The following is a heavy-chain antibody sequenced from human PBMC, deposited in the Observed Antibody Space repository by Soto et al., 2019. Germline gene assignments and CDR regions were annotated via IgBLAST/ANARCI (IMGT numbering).Heavy chain of an antibody. D-gene: IGHD2-21*02. Sequence: QVQLVQSGAEVKKPGSSVKVSCKASGGTFSSYAISWVRQAPGQGLEWMGGIIPIFGTANYAQTFQGRVTITADESTSTAYMELSSLRSEYTAVYSCASGGTDCGGDCFISPVYYYYGMYVWGQGTTVTVSS. CDR1: GGTFSSYA. CDR2: IIPIFGTA. V-gene: IGHV1-69*01. CDR3: ASGGTDCGGDCFISPVYYYYGMYV. J-gene: IGHJ6*02.